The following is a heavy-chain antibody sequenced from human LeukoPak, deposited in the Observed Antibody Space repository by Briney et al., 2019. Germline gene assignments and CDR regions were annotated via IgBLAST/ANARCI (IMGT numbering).Heavy chain of an antibody. CDR3: ARRVVAGTTVDF. Sequence: SETLSLTCTVSGGSISSPNSYWGWIRQPPGKGLEWIGSIFYDGTTYYNPSLKSRVTISVDTPKSQFSLTLRSVTAADTAVYYCARRVVAGTTVDFWGQGNLVTVSS. V-gene: IGHV4-39*01. J-gene: IGHJ4*02. CDR2: IFYDGTT. D-gene: IGHD6-19*01. CDR1: GGSISSPNSY.